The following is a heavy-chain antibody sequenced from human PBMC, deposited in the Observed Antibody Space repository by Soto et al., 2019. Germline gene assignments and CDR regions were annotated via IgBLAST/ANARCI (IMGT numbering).Heavy chain of an antibody. CDR2: ISYSGTS. Sequence: PSETLSLTCSVSGGSITSGGYYWNWIRQLPEGGLEWIGYISYSGTSYYSPSLESRVTVSIDTSENQFSLKVTSMTAADTAVYFCARAHTYYYDSGSYSKQSFFFDFWGQGTLVTVSS. D-gene: IGHD3-22*01. J-gene: IGHJ4*02. V-gene: IGHV4-31*02. CDR1: GGSITSGGYY. CDR3: ARAHTYYYDSGSYSKQSFFFDF.